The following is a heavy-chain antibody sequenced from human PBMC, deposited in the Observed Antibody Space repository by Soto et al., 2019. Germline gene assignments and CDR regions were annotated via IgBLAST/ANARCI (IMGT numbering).Heavy chain of an antibody. CDR1: GGSISSYY. CDR3: ARGRLNRYNWNYVPTDYYFDY. V-gene: IGHV4-59*01. D-gene: IGHD1-7*01. CDR2: IYYSGST. J-gene: IGHJ4*02. Sequence: NPSETLSLTCTVSGGSISSYYWSWIRQPPGKXLEWIGYIYYSGSTNYNPSLKSRVTISVDTSKNQFSLKLSSVTAADTAVYYCARGRLNRYNWNYVPTDYYFDYWGQGTLVTVSS.